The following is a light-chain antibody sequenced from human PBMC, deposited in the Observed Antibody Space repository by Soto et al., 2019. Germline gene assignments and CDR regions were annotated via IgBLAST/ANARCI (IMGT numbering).Light chain of an antibody. J-gene: IGKJ1*01. CDR2: GAS. Sequence: VVMTQSPGTLSVSPGEGVTLSCRASQSVGNSLAWYQQKPGQAPRLLIFGASTRVTGIPARFSGSGSGTEFTLTITSLQSEDFAVYYCQQYNNWPQTFGQGTKVDI. CDR1: QSVGNS. V-gene: IGKV3-15*01. CDR3: QQYNNWPQT.